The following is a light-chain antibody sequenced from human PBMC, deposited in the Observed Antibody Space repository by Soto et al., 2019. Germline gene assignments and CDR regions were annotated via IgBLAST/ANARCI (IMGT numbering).Light chain of an antibody. CDR3: QQYNNWPRT. V-gene: IGKV3-15*01. J-gene: IGKJ1*01. CDR2: GAS. CDR1: QSVSSN. Sequence: EIGMTRSPATLSVSPGERATLSCRASQSVSSNLAWYQQKLGQAPRLLIYGASTRATDIPPRFSGSGSGTEFTLTISSLQSEDFAIYYCQQYNNWPRTFGQGTKVDI.